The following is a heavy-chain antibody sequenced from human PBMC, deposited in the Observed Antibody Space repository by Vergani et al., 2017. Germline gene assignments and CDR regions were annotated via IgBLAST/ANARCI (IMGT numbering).Heavy chain of an antibody. CDR3: AKFNSNYEYYFDY. D-gene: IGHD4-11*01. CDR2: ISGSGGST. J-gene: IGHJ4*02. Sequence: EVQLLESGGGLVQPGGSLRLSCAASGFTFSSYAMSWVRQAPGKGLEWVSAISGSGGSTYYADSVKGRFTISSDNSKNTLYLQMNSLRAEDTAVYYCAKFNSNYEYYFDYWGQGTLVTVSS. V-gene: IGHV3-23*01. CDR1: GFTFSSYA.